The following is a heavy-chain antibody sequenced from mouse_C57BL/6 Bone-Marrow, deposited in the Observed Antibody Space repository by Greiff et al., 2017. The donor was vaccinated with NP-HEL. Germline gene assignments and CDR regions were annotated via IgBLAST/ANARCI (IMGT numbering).Heavy chain of an antibody. CDR1: GYTFTSYW. Sequence: QVQLQQPGAELVKPGASVKLSCKASGYTFTSYWMHWVKQRPGQGLEWIGMIHPNSGSTNYNEKFKSKATLTVDKSSSTAYMQLSSLTSEDSAVYYCARRPQIYYYGSRGYFDYWGQGTTLTVSS. D-gene: IGHD1-1*01. CDR2: IHPNSGST. J-gene: IGHJ2*01. V-gene: IGHV1-64*01. CDR3: ARRPQIYYYGSRGYFDY.